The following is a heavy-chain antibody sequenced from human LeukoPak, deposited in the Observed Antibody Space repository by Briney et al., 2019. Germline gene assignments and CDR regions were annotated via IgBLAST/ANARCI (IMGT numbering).Heavy chain of an antibody. J-gene: IGHJ3*02. Sequence: GASVKVSCKASGYIFTNYYIHWIRQAPGQGLEWTGIINPNGGSFSYTQKLQGRVTMTRDMSTTTVYLELSSLRSEDTAVYYCAAEDDYVWKTYRSLDIWGRGTMVTVSS. CDR3: AAEDDYVWKTYRSLDI. CDR1: GYIFTNYY. CDR2: INPNGGSF. D-gene: IGHD3-16*02. V-gene: IGHV1-46*01.